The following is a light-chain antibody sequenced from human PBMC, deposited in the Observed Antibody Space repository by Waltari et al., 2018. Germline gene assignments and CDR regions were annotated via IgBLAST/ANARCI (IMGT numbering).Light chain of an antibody. V-gene: IGKV3-20*01. CDR3: QKYGTLPAT. J-gene: IGKJ1*01. CDR1: QSVSRT. CDR2: DAS. Sequence: EIVFTQSPGTLSLSPGERATLSCRASQSVSRTLAWYQQKPGQAPRLLIYDASTRSTGISDRFSGSGSGTDFSLTISRLEPEDFAVYYCQKYGTLPATFGQGTKVEIK.